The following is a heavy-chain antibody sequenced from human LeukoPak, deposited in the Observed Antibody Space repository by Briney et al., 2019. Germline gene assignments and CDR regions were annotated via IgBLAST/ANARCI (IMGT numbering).Heavy chain of an antibody. D-gene: IGHD1-7*01. V-gene: IGHV3-23*01. Sequence: GGSLRLSCVASGFTFSTFTINWARQAPGKGLEWVSAISGSGTTTYYSDSVKGRFTISRDNSKNALYLQMNSLRAEDTAFYYCAKVAGTTRGYYFDYWGQGILVTVSS. J-gene: IGHJ4*02. CDR2: ISGSGTTT. CDR1: GFTFSTFT. CDR3: AKVAGTTRGYYFDY.